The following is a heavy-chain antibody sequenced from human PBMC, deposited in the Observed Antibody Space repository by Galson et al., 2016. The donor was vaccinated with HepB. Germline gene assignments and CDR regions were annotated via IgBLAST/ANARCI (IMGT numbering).Heavy chain of an antibody. Sequence: ETLSLTCAVSGGSISSSSYYWGWIRQPPGQGLEWMGQIFHSGRVNYTPSLASRVTISVDTSNNHFSLRLTSVTAADTALYYCARQYRGGPSDYWGQGTLVIVSS. J-gene: IGHJ4*02. V-gene: IGHV4-39*07. CDR1: GGSISSSSYY. CDR3: ARQYRGGPSDY. D-gene: IGHD5-12*01. CDR2: IFHSGRV.